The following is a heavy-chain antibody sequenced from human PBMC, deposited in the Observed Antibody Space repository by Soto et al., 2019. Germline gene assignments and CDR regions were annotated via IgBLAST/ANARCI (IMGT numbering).Heavy chain of an antibody. CDR3: ATRITVFGLLIPPFDP. D-gene: IGHD3-3*01. CDR1: GGSVNGYY. V-gene: IGHV4-34*01. CDR2: INHTGGT. Sequence: SETLSLTCAVYGGSVNGYYWNWIRQPPGEGLEWIGEINHTGGTHYNPSLKSRVTMSVDTSKNQFSLRLSSVTAADTAIYYCATRITVFGLLIPPFDPWGQGTQVTVSS. J-gene: IGHJ5*02.